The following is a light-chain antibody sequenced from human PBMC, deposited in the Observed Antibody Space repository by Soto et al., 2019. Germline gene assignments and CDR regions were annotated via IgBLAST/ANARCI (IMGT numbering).Light chain of an antibody. CDR2: AAS. CDR1: QSVSSN. V-gene: IGKV3-15*01. Sequence: DIVMTQSPASLSVSPGERVTVTCRASQSVSSNLAWYQQKPGQAPRLLIFAASSWQTGIPARFSGSGSGTDFTLTISSLQPEDVATYYCQQYNNASSYTFGRGTKVEIK. CDR3: QQYNNASSYT. J-gene: IGKJ2*01.